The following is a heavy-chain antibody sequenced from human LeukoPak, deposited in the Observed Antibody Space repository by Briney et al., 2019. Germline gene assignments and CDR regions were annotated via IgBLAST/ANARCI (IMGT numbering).Heavy chain of an antibody. Sequence: GGSLRLSCAASGFTFSDYWMHWVRQTPGKGLMWVSRINTDGTTTTYADSVKGRFTISRDNAKNTLYLQMNSLRVEDTAVYYCARDPYSWNPNWLDPWGQGTLVAVSS. CDR2: INTDGTTT. V-gene: IGHV3-74*01. CDR1: GFTFSDYW. D-gene: IGHD1-26*01. J-gene: IGHJ5*02. CDR3: ARDPYSWNPNWLDP.